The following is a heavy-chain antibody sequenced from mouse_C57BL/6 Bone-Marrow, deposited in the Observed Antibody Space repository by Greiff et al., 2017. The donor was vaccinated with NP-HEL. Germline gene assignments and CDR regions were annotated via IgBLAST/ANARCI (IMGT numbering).Heavy chain of an antibody. Sequence: ESGPGLVKPSQSLSLTCSVTGYSIISGYYWNWIRQFPGNKREWMAYISYDGSNNYNPSLKNRISITRDISKNHFFLKLTSLTTEDTATYFCAREGGYYGSPFAYWGQGTLVTVSA. CDR1: GYSIISGYY. CDR2: ISYDGSN. J-gene: IGHJ3*01. V-gene: IGHV3-6*01. CDR3: AREGGYYGSPFAY. D-gene: IGHD1-1*01.